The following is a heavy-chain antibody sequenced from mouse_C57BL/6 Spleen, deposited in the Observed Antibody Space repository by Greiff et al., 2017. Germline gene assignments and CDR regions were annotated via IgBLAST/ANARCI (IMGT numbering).Heavy chain of an antibody. J-gene: IGHJ4*01. CDR3: AIEVFNEGNAMDY. CDR2: IHPSDSDT. Sequence: VQLQQPGAELVKPGASVKVSCKASGYTFTSYWMHWVKQRPGQGLEWIGSIHPSDSDTNYNQKFKGKATLTVDKSSSTAYMQLSSLTSEDSAVYYCAIEVFNEGNAMDYWGQGTSVTVSS. V-gene: IGHV1-74*01. CDR1: GYTFTSYW.